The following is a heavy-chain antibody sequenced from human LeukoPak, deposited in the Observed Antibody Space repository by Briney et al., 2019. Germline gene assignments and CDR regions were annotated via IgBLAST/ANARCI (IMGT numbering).Heavy chain of an antibody. Sequence: SSETLSLTCTVSGGSISSSSYYWGWIRQPPGKGLEWIGIIYYSGSTYYNPSLKSRVPISVDTSKNTLSLELCSVTAPHTAVYYCARPLFTYYYGLGSYGRGFDYWGEGTLVTVSS. CDR2: IYYSGST. J-gene: IGHJ4*02. CDR3: ARPLFTYYYGLGSYGRGFDY. V-gene: IGHV4-39*01. D-gene: IGHD3-10*01. CDR1: GGSISSSSYY.